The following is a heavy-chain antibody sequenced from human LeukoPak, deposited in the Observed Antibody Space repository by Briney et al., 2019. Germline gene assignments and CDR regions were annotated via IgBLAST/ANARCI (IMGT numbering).Heavy chain of an antibody. CDR3: ARVEGYCSSTSCRGGYFDY. J-gene: IGHJ4*02. CDR1: GFTFSDYY. D-gene: IGHD2-2*01. Sequence: GGSLRLSCAASGFTFSDYYMSWIRQAPGKGLEWVSYISSSGSTIYYADSVKGRFTIPRDSAKNSLYLQMNSLRAEDTAVYYCARVEGYCSSTSCRGGYFDYWGQGTLVTVSS. V-gene: IGHV3-11*04. CDR2: ISSSGSTI.